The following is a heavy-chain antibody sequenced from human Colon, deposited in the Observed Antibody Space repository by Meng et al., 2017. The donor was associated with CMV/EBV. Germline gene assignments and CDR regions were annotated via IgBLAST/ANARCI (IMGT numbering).Heavy chain of an antibody. D-gene: IGHD4-11*01. CDR3: ARVDWRDYNNYRNYGMDV. CDR1: GFTFSNYW. Sequence: GESLKISCVASGFTFSNYWMTWLRQAPGRGLELVAHIKEDGSEKYFVGSVKGRFTISRDNAKNSLYLQMSSLRAEDTALYFCARVDWRDYNNYRNYGMDVWGQGTMVTVSS. J-gene: IGHJ6*02. CDR2: IKEDGSEK. V-gene: IGHV3-7*01.